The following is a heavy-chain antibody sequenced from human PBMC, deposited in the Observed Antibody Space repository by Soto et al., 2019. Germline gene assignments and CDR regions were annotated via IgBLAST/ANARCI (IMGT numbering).Heavy chain of an antibody. V-gene: IGHV3-30-3*01. Sequence: QVQLVESGGGVVQPGRSLRLSCAASGFTFSSYAMHWVRQAPGKGLEWVAVISYDGSNKYYADSVKGRFTISRDNSKNTLYLQMNSLRAEDTAVYYCARDGTTHSLDYWGQGTLVTVSS. CDR1: GFTFSSYA. CDR2: ISYDGSNK. D-gene: IGHD1-7*01. CDR3: ARDGTTHSLDY. J-gene: IGHJ4*02.